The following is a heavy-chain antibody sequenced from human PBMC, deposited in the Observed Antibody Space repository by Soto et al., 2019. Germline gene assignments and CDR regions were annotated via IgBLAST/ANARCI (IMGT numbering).Heavy chain of an antibody. CDR3: ARDLEEVLPIVLMVYGAHYYYYYGMDV. CDR1: GYTFTSYG. J-gene: IGHJ6*02. V-gene: IGHV1-18*01. Sequence: ASVKVSCKASGYTFTSYGISWVRQAPGQGLEWMGWISAYNGNTNYAQKLQGRVTMTTDTSTSTAYMELRSLRSDDTAVYYCARDLEEVLPIVLMVYGAHYYYYYGMDVWGQGTTVTVSS. D-gene: IGHD2-8*01. CDR2: ISAYNGNT.